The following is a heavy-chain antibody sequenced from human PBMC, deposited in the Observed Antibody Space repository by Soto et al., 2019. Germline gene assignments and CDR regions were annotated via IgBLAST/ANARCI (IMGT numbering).Heavy chain of an antibody. CDR3: AKDPYCSSISCYAGNFYY. Sequence: EVQLLESGGGLVQPGGSLRLSCAASGFTFSNYPMSWVRQAPGKGLEWVSYISDSGGTTYYADSVKGRFTISRDNPKNTLYLQMNSLRAEDTAVYYCAKDPYCSSISCYAGNFYYWGQGALVTVSS. D-gene: IGHD2-2*01. CDR1: GFTFSNYP. V-gene: IGHV3-23*01. CDR2: ISDSGGTT. J-gene: IGHJ4*02.